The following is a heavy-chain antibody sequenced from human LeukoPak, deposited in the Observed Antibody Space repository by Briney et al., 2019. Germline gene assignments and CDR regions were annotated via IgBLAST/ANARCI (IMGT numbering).Heavy chain of an antibody. CDR1: GGSISSSSYY. D-gene: IGHD3-3*01. CDR3: ARQGMEYYFDY. J-gene: IGHJ4*02. Sequence: SETLSLTCTVSGGSISSSSYYWGWIRQPPGKGLEWIGSIYYCGSTYYNPSLKSRVTISVDTSKNQFSLKLSSVTAADTAVYYCARQGMEYYFDYWGQGTLVTVSS. V-gene: IGHV4-39*01. CDR2: IYYCGST.